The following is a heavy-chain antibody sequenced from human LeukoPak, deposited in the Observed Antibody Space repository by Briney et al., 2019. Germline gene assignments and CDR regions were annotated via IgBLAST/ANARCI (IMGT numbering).Heavy chain of an antibody. CDR3: GVIRLGELSFNY. V-gene: IGHV4-61*02. CDR1: GRPISCVRYY. J-gene: IGHJ4*02. Sequence: SETLSLTCTVSGRPISCVRYYWSWIRQPAGKGLEWIGRIYTSGSTNSNTCLKSRVTISVDTSKNQFSLKLSSVTAADTAVYYSGVIRLGELSFNYWGQGTLVTVSS. D-gene: IGHD3-16*02. CDR2: IYTSGST.